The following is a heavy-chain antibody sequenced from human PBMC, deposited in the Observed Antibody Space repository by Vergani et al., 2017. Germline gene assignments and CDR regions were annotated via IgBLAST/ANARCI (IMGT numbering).Heavy chain of an antibody. V-gene: IGHV3-33*01. D-gene: IGHD6-13*01. CDR2: IWYDGSSK. J-gene: IGHJ4*02. Sequence: VQLVESGGGLVKPGGSLRLSCAASGFTFSHYGMHWVRQAPGKGLEWVAVIWYDGSSKDYADSVKGRFTISRDNSKNTLYLQMNSLRAEDTAVYYCARGGIATAAVFDYWGQGTLVTVSS. CDR3: ARGGIATAAVFDY. CDR1: GFTFSHYG.